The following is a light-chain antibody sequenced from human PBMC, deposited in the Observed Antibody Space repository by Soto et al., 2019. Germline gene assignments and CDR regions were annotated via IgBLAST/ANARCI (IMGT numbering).Light chain of an antibody. Sequence: AIQMTQSPSSLSASVGDRATITCRASQGIRSELGWYQQKPGKAPNLLIYTASTLQSGVPSRFSGSGSCTDFTLTISSLQPEDFATYYCIQDYNYPLTFGGGTRWIS. CDR3: IQDYNYPLT. CDR2: TAS. V-gene: IGKV1-6*01. CDR1: QGIRSE. J-gene: IGKJ4*01.